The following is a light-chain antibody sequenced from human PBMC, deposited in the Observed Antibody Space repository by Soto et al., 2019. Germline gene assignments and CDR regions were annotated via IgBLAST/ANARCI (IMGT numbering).Light chain of an antibody. J-gene: IGKJ1*01. Sequence: DIQMTQSPSTLSASVGDRGTIPCRASQTINNRLAWYQQKPGKAPKLLIYDVSTLESGVPSRFSGSGSGTEFTLTISSLQPDDFATYYCQHDDSCWTMFGQGTKVDVK. CDR3: QHDDSCWTM. CDR2: DVS. V-gene: IGKV1-5*01. CDR1: QTINNR.